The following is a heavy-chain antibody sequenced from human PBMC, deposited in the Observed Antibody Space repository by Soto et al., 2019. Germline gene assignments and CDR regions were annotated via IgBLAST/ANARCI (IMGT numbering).Heavy chain of an antibody. CDR3: ARARGSDTVPNYYYYGMDV. Sequence: GGSLRLSCAASGFTFSSYWMHWVRQAPGKGLVWVSRINSDGSSTSYADSVKGRFTISRDNAKNTLYLQMNGLRAEDTAVYYCARARGSDTVPNYYYYGMDVWGQGTKVTVSS. D-gene: IGHD4-17*01. CDR1: GFTFSSYW. J-gene: IGHJ6*02. V-gene: IGHV3-74*01. CDR2: INSDGSST.